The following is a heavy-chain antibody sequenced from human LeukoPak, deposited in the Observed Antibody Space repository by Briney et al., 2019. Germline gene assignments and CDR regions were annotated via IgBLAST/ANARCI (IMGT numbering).Heavy chain of an antibody. D-gene: IGHD1-14*01. CDR1: GFTFNNYA. CDR2: VSGDGQRT. J-gene: IGHJ4*02. Sequence: GGSLRLSCAASGFTFNNYAMNWVRQAPGKELQWVSAVSGDGQRTFYADSVMGRFIIFRDNSMNTLSLQMNNLKVEDTAIYYCAKEQDNLLLLSHFDSWGQGILVTVSA. V-gene: IGHV3-23*01. CDR3: AKEQDNLLLLSHFDS.